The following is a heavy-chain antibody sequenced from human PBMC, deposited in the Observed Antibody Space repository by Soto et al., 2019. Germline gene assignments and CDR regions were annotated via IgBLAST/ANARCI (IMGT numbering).Heavy chain of an antibody. CDR1: GYTFTSYY. Sequence: QVQLVQSGAEVKKPGASVKVSCKASGYTFTSYYMHWVRQAPGQGLEWMGIINPSGGSTSYAQKFQGRVTMTRDTSTSTVYMELSSLRSEDTAVYYCARDRITMVRGVIASLVYWGQGTLVTVSS. CDR3: ARDRITMVRGVIASLVY. CDR2: INPSGGST. V-gene: IGHV1-46*01. J-gene: IGHJ4*02. D-gene: IGHD3-10*01.